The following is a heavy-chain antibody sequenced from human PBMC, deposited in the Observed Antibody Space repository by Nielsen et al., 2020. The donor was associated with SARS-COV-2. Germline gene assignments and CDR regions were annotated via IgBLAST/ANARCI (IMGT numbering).Heavy chain of an antibody. CDR1: GFTFSSYG. CDR3: AREVAAAGDYGMDV. Sequence: GESRKISCAASGFTFSSYGMHWVRQAPSKGLEWVAVISYDGSNKYYADSVKGRFTISRDNSKNTLYLQMNSLRAEDTAVYYCAREVAAAGDYGMDVWGQGTTVTVSS. CDR2: ISYDGSNK. D-gene: IGHD6-13*01. J-gene: IGHJ6*02. V-gene: IGHV3-30*03.